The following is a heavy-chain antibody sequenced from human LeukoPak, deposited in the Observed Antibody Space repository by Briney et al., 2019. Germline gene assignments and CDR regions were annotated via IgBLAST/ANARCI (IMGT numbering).Heavy chain of an antibody. CDR3: ARDRTYYDILTGQRKLKNYYYGMDV. CDR1: GGTFSSYA. Sequence: ASVKVSCKASGGTFSSYAISWVRQAPGQGLEWMGGIIPIFGTANYAQKFQGRVTITADESTSTAYMEPSSLRSEDTAVYYCARDRTYYDILTGQRKLKNYYYGMDVWGKGTTVTVSS. V-gene: IGHV1-69*01. CDR2: IIPIFGTA. J-gene: IGHJ6*04. D-gene: IGHD3-9*01.